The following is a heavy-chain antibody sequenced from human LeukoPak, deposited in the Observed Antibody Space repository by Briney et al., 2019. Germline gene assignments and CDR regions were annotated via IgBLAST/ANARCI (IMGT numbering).Heavy chain of an antibody. CDR1: GYTFTGYY. CDR2: INPNSGGT. Sequence: VASVKVSCKASGYTFTGYYMHWVRQAPGQGLEWMGWINPNSGGTNYAQKFQGRVTMTRDTSTSTAYMELSRLRSDDTAVYYCARDIVMVTYWFDPWGQGTLVTVSS. V-gene: IGHV1-2*02. CDR3: ARDIVMVTYWFDP. J-gene: IGHJ5*02. D-gene: IGHD5-18*01.